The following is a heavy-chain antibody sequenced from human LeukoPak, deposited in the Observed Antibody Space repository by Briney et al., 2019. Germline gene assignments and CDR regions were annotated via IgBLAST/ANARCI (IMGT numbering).Heavy chain of an antibody. V-gene: IGHV3-30-3*01. CDR1: GFTFSSYA. CDR3: ARDDCSGGSCYFDY. J-gene: IGHJ4*02. CDR2: ISYDGSNK. D-gene: IGHD2-15*01. Sequence: GGSLRLSCAASGFTFSSYAMHWVRQAPGKGLGWVAVISYDGSNKYYADSVKGRFTISRDNSKNTLYLQMNSLRAEDTAAYYCARDDCSGGSCYFDYWGQGTLVTVSS.